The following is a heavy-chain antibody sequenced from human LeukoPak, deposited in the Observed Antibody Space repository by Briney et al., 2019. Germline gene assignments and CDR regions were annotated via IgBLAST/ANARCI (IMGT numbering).Heavy chain of an antibody. V-gene: IGHV3-48*04. CDR1: GSTFSSYS. D-gene: IGHD6-19*01. CDR2: ISSSSSTI. J-gene: IGHJ5*02. Sequence: GGSLRLSCAASGSTFSSYSMTWVRQAPGKGLEWVSYISSSSSTIYYADSVKGRFTISRDNAKNSLYLQMNSLRAEDTALYYCAKGKSSGWYKAWFDPWGQGTLVTVSS. CDR3: AKGKSSGWYKAWFDP.